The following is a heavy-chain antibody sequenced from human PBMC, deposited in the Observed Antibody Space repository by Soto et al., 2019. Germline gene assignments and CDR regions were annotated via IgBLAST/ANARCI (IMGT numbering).Heavy chain of an antibody. J-gene: IGHJ4*02. D-gene: IGHD3-22*01. CDR1: GFTFSSYE. CDR2: ISRSGSNI. Sequence: EVQLVESGGGLVQPGGSLRLSCAASGFTFSSYEMNWVRQAPGKGLAWVSYISRSGSNIYYADSVKGRFTISRDNAKNSLYLQMNSLRAQDTAVYYCARVNYDRRKYFDYWGQRTLVTVSS. CDR3: ARVNYDRRKYFDY. V-gene: IGHV3-48*03.